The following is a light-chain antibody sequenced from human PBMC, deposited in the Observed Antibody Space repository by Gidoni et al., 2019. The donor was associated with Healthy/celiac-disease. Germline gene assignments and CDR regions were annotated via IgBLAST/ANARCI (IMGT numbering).Light chain of an antibody. CDR3: QQYGGP. CDR2: GAS. CDR1: QSVSSSY. Sequence: EIVLTQSPGTLSLSPGERASQSVSSSYLAWYQQKPGQAPRLLIYGASSRATGIPDRFSGSGSGTDFTLTISRLEPEDFAVYYCQQYGGPFXPXTKVDIK. V-gene: IGKV3-20*01. J-gene: IGKJ3*01.